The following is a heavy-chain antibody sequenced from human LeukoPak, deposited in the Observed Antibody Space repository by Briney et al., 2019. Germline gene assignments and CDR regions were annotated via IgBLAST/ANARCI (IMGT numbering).Heavy chain of an antibody. Sequence: GGSLRLSCAASGFTFSSYAMHWVRQAPGKGLEYVSHISSNGGSTYYANSVKGRFTISRDNSKNTLYLQMGSLRAEDMAVYYCARGISGSYGYYYYYYMDVWGKGTTVTVSS. CDR1: GFTFSSYA. CDR3: ARGISGSYGYYYYYYMDV. D-gene: IGHD1-26*01. J-gene: IGHJ6*03. V-gene: IGHV3-64*01. CDR2: ISSNGGST.